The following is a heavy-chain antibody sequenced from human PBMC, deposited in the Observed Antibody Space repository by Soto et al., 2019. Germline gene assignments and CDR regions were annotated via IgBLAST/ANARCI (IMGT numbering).Heavy chain of an antibody. CDR2: INSDGSST. Sequence: WSLRLSCAASGFTFSSYWMHWVRQAPGKGLVWVSRINSDGSSTSYADSVKGRFTISRDNAKNTLYLQMNSLRAEDTAVYYCARDLYSGSPFDPWGQGTLVTVSS. CDR3: ARDLYSGSPFDP. J-gene: IGHJ5*02. CDR1: GFTFSSYW. V-gene: IGHV3-74*01. D-gene: IGHD6-19*01.